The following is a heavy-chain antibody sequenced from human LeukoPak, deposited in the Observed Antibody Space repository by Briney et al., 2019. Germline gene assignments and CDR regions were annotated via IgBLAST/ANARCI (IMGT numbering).Heavy chain of an antibody. Sequence: GRSLRLSCAASGFTFSNYGMHWVRQVPGKGLEWVAVISYDESDKYYADSVKGRFTISRDNSKNTLYLQMNSLRPEDTAVYYCAKGVVAATNAAYYGMDVWGQGTTVTVSS. J-gene: IGHJ6*02. CDR3: AKGVVAATNAAYYGMDV. CDR2: ISYDESDK. CDR1: GFTFSNYG. D-gene: IGHD2-15*01. V-gene: IGHV3-30*18.